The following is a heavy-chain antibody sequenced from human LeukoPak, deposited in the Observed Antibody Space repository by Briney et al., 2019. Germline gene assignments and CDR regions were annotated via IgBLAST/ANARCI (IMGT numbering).Heavy chain of an antibody. CDR1: GGTFSSYA. Sequence: SVKVSCKASGGTFSSYAISWVRQAPGQGLEWMGGIIPIFGTANYAQKFQGRVTITADESTSTAYMELSSLRSEDTAVYYCARARALGARSFDSHYYYGMDVWGKGTTVTVSS. D-gene: IGHD3-9*01. J-gene: IGHJ6*04. V-gene: IGHV1-69*01. CDR3: ARARALGARSFDSHYYYGMDV. CDR2: IIPIFGTA.